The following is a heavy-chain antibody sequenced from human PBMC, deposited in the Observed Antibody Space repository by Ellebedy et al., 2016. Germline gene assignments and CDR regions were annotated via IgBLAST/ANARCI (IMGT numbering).Heavy chain of an antibody. Sequence: GGSLRLSCAASGFSFDDYAMHWVRQAPGKGLEWVAVISYDGSNKYYADSVKGRFTISRDNSKNTLYLQMNSLRTEDTAVYYCARPLWFGELADAFDIWGQGTMVTVSS. V-gene: IGHV3-30-3*01. J-gene: IGHJ3*02. CDR2: ISYDGSNK. CDR3: ARPLWFGELADAFDI. D-gene: IGHD3-10*01. CDR1: GFSFDDYA.